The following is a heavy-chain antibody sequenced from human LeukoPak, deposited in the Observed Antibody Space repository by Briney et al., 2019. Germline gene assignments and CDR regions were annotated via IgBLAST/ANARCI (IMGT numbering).Heavy chain of an antibody. J-gene: IGHJ5*02. CDR1: GGTFSSYA. CDR2: IIPIFGTA. CDR3: ARDRGNYYDSSGINWFDP. D-gene: IGHD3-22*01. Sequence: GASVKVSCKASGGTFSSYAISWVRQAPGQGLEWMGGIIPIFGTANYAQKFQGRVTITADESTSTAYMELSSLRSEDTAVYYCARDRGNYYDSSGINWFDPWGQGTLATVSS. V-gene: IGHV1-69*13.